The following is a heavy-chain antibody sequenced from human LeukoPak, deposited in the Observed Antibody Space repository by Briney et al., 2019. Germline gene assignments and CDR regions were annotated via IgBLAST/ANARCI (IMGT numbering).Heavy chain of an antibody. D-gene: IGHD7-27*01. V-gene: IGHV3-30*04. J-gene: IGHJ4*02. CDR2: ISYDGINK. CDR3: AKDGGLWVSAHWGDS. CDR1: GFTFSSYA. Sequence: GGSLRLSCAAPGFTFSSYAMHWVRQAPGKGLEWVAVISYDGINKYYADSVKGRFTISRDNSKNTLFLQMNSLRAEDTAVYYCAKDGGLWVSAHWGDSWGRGTLVTVSS.